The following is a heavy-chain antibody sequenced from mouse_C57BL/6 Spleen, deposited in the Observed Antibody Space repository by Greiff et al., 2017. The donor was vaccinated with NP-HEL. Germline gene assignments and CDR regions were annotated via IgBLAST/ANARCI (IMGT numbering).Heavy chain of an antibody. D-gene: IGHD1-1*01. CDR1: GYTFTDYY. Sequence: VQLQQSGAELVRPGASVKLSCKASGYTFTDYYINWVKQRPGQGLEWIARIYPGSGNTYYNEKFKGKATLTAEKSSSTAYMQLSSLTSEDSAVYFCARGLYYYGSLYYFDYWGQGTTLTVSS. V-gene: IGHV1-76*01. J-gene: IGHJ2*01. CDR2: IYPGSGNT. CDR3: ARGLYYYGSLYYFDY.